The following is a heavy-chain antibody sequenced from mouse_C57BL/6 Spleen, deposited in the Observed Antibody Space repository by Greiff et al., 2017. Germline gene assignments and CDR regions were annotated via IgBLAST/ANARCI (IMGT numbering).Heavy chain of an antibody. J-gene: IGHJ1*03. D-gene: IGHD4-1*01. CDR3: ARSGTRWYFDV. CDR2: IDPEDGEP. CDR1: GFNIKDYY. V-gene: IGHV14-2*01. Sequence: EVKLLESGAELVKPGASVKLSCTASGFNIKDYYMHWVKQRTEQGLEWIGRIDPEDGEPKSAPKFQGKATITADTSSNTAYLQLSSLTSEDTAFYYCARSGTRWYFDVWGTGTTVTVSS.